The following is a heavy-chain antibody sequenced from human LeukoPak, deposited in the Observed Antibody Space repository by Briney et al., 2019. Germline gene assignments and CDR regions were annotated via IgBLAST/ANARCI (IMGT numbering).Heavy chain of an antibody. V-gene: IGHV3-30*02. CDR1: GFTFSTYA. Sequence: GGSLRLSCAASGFTFSTYAMHWVRQAPGKGLERVAFIWPDGSKRYYADSVKGRFAISRENSKNTVYLQMNDLRPEDTALYFYAKISSSAESNFDYWGQGTLLTVSS. J-gene: IGHJ4*02. CDR3: AKISSSAESNFDY. D-gene: IGHD6-25*01. CDR2: IWPDGSKR.